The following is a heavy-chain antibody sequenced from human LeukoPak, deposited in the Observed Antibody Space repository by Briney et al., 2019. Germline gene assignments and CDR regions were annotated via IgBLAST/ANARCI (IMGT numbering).Heavy chain of an antibody. CDR2: INPSGGST. CDR1: GYSFTSYY. Sequence: ASVKVSCKASGYSFTSYYMHWVRQAPGKGLEWMGIINPSGGSTSYAQKFQGRVTMTRDTSTSTVYMELSSLRSEDTAVYYCEREGLVWFGELILWGQGTLVTVSS. CDR3: EREGLVWFGELIL. J-gene: IGHJ1*01. D-gene: IGHD3-10*01. V-gene: IGHV1-46*01.